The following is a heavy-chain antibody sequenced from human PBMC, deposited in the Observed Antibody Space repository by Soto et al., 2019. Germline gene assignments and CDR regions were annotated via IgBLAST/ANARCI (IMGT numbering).Heavy chain of an antibody. Sequence: GASVKVSCKVSGYTLTELSMHWVRQAPGKGLEWMGGFDPEDGETIYAQKFQGRVTMTEDTSTDTAYMELSSLRSEDTAVYYCATVTGTPYYDILTGYSYWGQGTLVTVSS. CDR3: ATVTGTPYYDILTGYSY. D-gene: IGHD3-9*01. CDR2: FDPEDGET. V-gene: IGHV1-24*01. CDR1: GYTLTELS. J-gene: IGHJ4*02.